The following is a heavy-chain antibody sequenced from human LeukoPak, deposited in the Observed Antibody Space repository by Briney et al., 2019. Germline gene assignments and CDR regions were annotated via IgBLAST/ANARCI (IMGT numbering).Heavy chain of an antibody. J-gene: IGHJ4*02. CDR2: ISGSGGST. V-gene: IGHV3-23*01. CDR3: ARDFCSTSCYTGVPRVDY. CDR1: GFTFSSYA. D-gene: IGHD2-2*02. Sequence: QSGGSLRLSCAASGFTFSSYAMSWVRQAPGKGPEWVSAISGSGGSTYYADSVKGRFTISRDNAKNSLYLQMNSLRAEDTAVYYCARDFCSTSCYTGVPRVDYWGQGTLVTVSS.